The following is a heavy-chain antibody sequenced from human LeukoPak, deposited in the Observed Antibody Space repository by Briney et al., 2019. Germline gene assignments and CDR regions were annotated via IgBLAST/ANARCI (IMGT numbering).Heavy chain of an antibody. CDR2: IRYDGNNK. D-gene: IGHD1-26*01. CDR3: AKGTVGAYEIDY. V-gene: IGHV3-30*02. CDR1: GFTFSSYG. Sequence: GGSLRLSCAVSGFTFSSYGLHWVRRAPGRGLEWVAFIRYDGNNKYYADSVKGRFTISRDNSKNTLYLQMNSLRTEDTAVYYCAKGTVGAYEIDYWGQGTLVTVSS. J-gene: IGHJ4*02.